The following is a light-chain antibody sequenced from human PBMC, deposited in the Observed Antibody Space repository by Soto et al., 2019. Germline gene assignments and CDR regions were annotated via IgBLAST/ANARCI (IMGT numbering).Light chain of an antibody. Sequence: VVTHSLATLSLKQRERATLSCRASQSISSYLAWYQQKLGQAPRLLIYDASNRPTDIPARFSGSGSGTDFTLTISSLEPEDFAVYYCQLRSNWPLTFSQGARLEIK. CDR2: DAS. J-gene: IGKJ5*01. CDR3: QLRSNWPLT. V-gene: IGKV3-11*01. CDR1: QSISSY.